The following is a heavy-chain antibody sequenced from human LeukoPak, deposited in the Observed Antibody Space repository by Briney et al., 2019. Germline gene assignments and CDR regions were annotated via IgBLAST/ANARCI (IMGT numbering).Heavy chain of an antibody. J-gene: IGHJ4*02. Sequence: SETLSLTCTVSGASISSGDYYWSWIRQPPGKGLEWIGYIYYSGSTYYNPSLKSRVTISVDTSKNQFSLKLSSVTAADTAVYYCARDKQLGIDYWGQGTLVTVSS. CDR3: ARDKQLGIDY. CDR1: GASISSGDYY. CDR2: IYYSGST. D-gene: IGHD7-27*01. V-gene: IGHV4-30-4*01.